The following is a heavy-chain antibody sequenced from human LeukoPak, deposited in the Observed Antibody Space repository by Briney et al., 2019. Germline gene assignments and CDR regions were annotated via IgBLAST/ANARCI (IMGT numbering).Heavy chain of an antibody. CDR1: GNSVSSGNYY. V-gene: IGHV4-61*01. D-gene: IGHD6-13*01. CDR3: ARVSAAGTGPDS. J-gene: IGHJ4*02. CDR2: MSNSGHT. Sequence: PSETLSLTCTVSGNSVSSGNYYWSWIRQPPGKGLEWIGFMSNSGHTDSTPSLKSRVTISLDTSKNQFSLKLNSVTAADTAVYYCARVSAAGTGPDSWGQGTLVTVSS.